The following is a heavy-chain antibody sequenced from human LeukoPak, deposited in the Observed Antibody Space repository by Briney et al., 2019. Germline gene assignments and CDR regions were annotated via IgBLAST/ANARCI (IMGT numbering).Heavy chain of an antibody. D-gene: IGHD1-26*01. V-gene: IGHV4-59*01. CDR3: VRGGIVGTTARIPLFDY. J-gene: IGHJ4*02. CDR1: CGSISSYY. Sequence: SETLSLTCTVSCGSISSYYWSWVRPPPGKGLEWIGYIYYSGSTNYNPSLKSRVTMSVDTSKNQFSLKLSSVTAADTAVYYCVRGGIVGTTARIPLFDYWGQGTLVTVSS. CDR2: IYYSGST.